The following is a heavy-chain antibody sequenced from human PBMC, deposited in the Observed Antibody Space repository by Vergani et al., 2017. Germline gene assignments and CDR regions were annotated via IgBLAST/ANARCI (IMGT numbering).Heavy chain of an antibody. D-gene: IGHD1-14*01. Sequence: QVQLVESGGGVVQPGRSLRLSCAASGFTFNQYGMHWVRQAPGKGLEWVAVTWYDGNNKQYADSVKGRFTISRDNSKRTMYLKMNSLRDEDMGVYYCARDLRLLYNRFDPWGQGTLVTVSS. V-gene: IGHV3-33*01. J-gene: IGHJ5*02. CDR3: ARDLRLLYNRFDP. CDR1: GFTFNQYG. CDR2: TWYDGNNK.